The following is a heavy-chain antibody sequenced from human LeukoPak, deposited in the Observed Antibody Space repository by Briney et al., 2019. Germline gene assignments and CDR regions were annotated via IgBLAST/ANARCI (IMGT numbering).Heavy chain of an antibody. Sequence: GGSLRLPCAASGFTVSSNYMSWVRQAPGKGLEWVSVIYSGGSTYYADSVKGRFTISRHNSKNTLYLQMNSLRAEDTAVYYCAKGGYSSGWRNYFDYWGQGTLVTVSS. V-gene: IGHV3-53*04. CDR2: IYSGGST. CDR1: GFTVSSNY. D-gene: IGHD6-19*01. J-gene: IGHJ4*02. CDR3: AKGGYSSGWRNYFDY.